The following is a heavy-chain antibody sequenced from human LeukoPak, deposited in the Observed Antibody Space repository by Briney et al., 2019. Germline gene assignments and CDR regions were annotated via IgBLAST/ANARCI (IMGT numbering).Heavy chain of an antibody. CDR3: ARDSSAAPHSY. Sequence: VGSLRLSCAASGFTFSGHLMSWVRQAPGKGLEWVANIKEEGSEKYYVDSVKGRFIISRDNAKNSLYLQMNSLRAEDTAVYYCARDSSAAPHSYWGQGTLVTVFS. J-gene: IGHJ4*02. CDR1: GFTFSGHL. V-gene: IGHV3-7*01. D-gene: IGHD2-15*01. CDR2: IKEEGSEK.